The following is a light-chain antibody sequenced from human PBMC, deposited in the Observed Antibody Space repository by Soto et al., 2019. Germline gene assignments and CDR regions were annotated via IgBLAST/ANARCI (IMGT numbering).Light chain of an antibody. V-gene: IGKV3-20*01. CDR2: GAS. CDR3: QQYGSSPWT. Sequence: LSPGERATLSCRASQSVSSSFLAWYQQKPGQAPRLLXYGASXRATGIPDRFSGSGSGTDFTLTISRLEPEDFAVYYCQQYGSSPWTFGQGTKVEIK. J-gene: IGKJ1*01. CDR1: QSVSSSF.